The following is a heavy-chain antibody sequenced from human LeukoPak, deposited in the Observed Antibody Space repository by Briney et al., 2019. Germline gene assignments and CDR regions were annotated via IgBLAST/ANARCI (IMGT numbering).Heavy chain of an antibody. V-gene: IGHV3-30*18. CDR1: GFTFSSYG. CDR3: AKDLYDRSGYYFFDY. CDR2: ISYDGSNK. Sequence: GGPLRLSCVASGFTFSSYGMHWVRQAPGKGLEWVAVISYDGSNKYYADSVKGRFTISRDNSKNTLYLQMNSLRAEDTAVYYCAKDLYDRSGYYFFDYWGQGTLVTVSS. J-gene: IGHJ4*02. D-gene: IGHD3-22*01.